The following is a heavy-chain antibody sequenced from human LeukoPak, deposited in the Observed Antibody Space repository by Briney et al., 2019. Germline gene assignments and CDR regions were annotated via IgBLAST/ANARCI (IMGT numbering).Heavy chain of an antibody. D-gene: IGHD3-16*01. CDR1: DGSISSGSYY. J-gene: IGHJ3*02. CDR2: IYYTGST. V-gene: IGHV4-39*07. CDR3: ARDLYLMLGLFDI. Sequence: PSETLSLTCSVSDGSISSGSYYWGWIRQPPGKGLEWIGSIYYTGSTYYNPSLKSRVTISVDTSKNQFSLKVPSVTAADTAVYYCARDLYLMLGLFDIWGQGTMVIVSS.